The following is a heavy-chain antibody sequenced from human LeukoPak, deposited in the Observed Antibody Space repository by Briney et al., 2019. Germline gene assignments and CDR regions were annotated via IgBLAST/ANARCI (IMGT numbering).Heavy chain of an antibody. CDR1: GFTFTSYE. D-gene: IGHD6-6*01. CDR3: ARDRLPGFDY. J-gene: IGHJ4*02. CDR2: ISSSGNTI. V-gene: IGHV3-48*03. Sequence: GGSLRLSCAASGFTFTSYEMNWVRQAPGKGLEWVSYISSSGNTIYYADSVKGRFTISRDNAKNSLYLQMNSLRAEDTAVYYCARDRLPGFDYWGQGTLVTVSS.